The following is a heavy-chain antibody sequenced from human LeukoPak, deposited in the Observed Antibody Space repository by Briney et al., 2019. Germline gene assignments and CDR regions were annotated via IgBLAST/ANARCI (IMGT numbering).Heavy chain of an antibody. CDR3: ARDLRRDWNLDY. CDR1: GDSVSSNSAA. J-gene: IGHJ4*02. D-gene: IGHD1-1*01. Sequence: SQTLSLTCAISGDSVSSNSAAWNWIRQSPSRGLEWLGRTYYRSKWYNDYAVSGKTRITINPDTSKNQFYLQLNTVTPEDTAVYYCARDLRRDWNLDYWGQGTLVTVSS. CDR2: TYYRSKWYN. V-gene: IGHV6-1*01.